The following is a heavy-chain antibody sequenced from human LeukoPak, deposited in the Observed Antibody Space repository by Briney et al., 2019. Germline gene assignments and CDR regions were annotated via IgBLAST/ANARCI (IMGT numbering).Heavy chain of an antibody. V-gene: IGHV1-8*02. CDR1: GYTFTGYY. D-gene: IGHD4-17*01. J-gene: IGHJ5*02. CDR3: ARDRATVTPQKYNWFDP. CDR2: INPNSGNT. Sequence: ASVKVSCKASGYTFTGYYMHWVRQAPGQGLEWMGWINPNSGNTGYAQKFQGRVTMTRNTSISTVYLELSSLRSEDTAVYYCARDRATVTPQKYNWFDPWGQGTLVTVSS.